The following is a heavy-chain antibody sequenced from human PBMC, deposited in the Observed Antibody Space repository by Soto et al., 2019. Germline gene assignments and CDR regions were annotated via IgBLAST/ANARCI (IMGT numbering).Heavy chain of an antibody. CDR3: SWFIMVGGWFDPNYYHGMDV. J-gene: IGHJ6*02. V-gene: IGHV1-18*01. D-gene: IGHD6-19*01. CDR1: GYTFSNYG. Sequence: QVQLVQSGAEVKKPGASVTDSCKTSGYTFSNYGINWVRQAPGQGLGWMGWISGYNGNTNYAQTVQGRVTMTTDTSTDTVYMELRSLKSDDTAIYYCSWFIMVGGWFDPNYYHGMDVWGQGTTVTVSS. CDR2: ISGYNGNT.